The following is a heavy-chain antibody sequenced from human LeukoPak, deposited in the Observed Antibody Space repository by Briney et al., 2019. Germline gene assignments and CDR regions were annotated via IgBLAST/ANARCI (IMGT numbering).Heavy chain of an antibody. CDR3: TRGSLSGSSRDY. V-gene: IGHV1-8*01. CDR2: MNPNTGDT. D-gene: IGHD1-26*01. Sequence: ASVKVSCKASGYAFTGYDINWVRQATGQGLEWMGWMNPNTGDTGYAQKFQGRLTMTRNTSIDTAYMELSGLRSKDTAINYCTRGSLSGSSRDYWGQGTLVTVSS. J-gene: IGHJ4*02. CDR1: GYAFTGYD.